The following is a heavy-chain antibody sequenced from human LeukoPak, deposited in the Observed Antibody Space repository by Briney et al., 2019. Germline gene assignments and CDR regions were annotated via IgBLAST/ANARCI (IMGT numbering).Heavy chain of an antibody. D-gene: IGHD6-19*01. Sequence: SETLSLTCTVSGDSIGSSSFYWGWLRQPPGKRLEWIGSLYYTGSTYYNPSLKSRVTISVDTSKNQFSLKLSSVTAADTSVYYCARGFGGVAVAGTAYWGQGTLVTVSS. CDR2: LYYTGST. V-gene: IGHV4-39*07. CDR1: GDSIGSSSFY. J-gene: IGHJ1*01. CDR3: ARGFGGVAVAGTAY.